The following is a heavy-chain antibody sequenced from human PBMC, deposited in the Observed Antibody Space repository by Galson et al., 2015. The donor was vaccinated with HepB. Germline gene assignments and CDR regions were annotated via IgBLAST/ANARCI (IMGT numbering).Heavy chain of an antibody. V-gene: IGHV6-1*01. CDR3: VEGGVAARPAWFDP. Sequence: CAISGDSVSRNSAAWNWIRQSPSRGLEWPGRTYYRSKWYSEYALSVKNRITINPDTSKNQFSLQLNSVTPEDTAVYYCVEGGVAARPAWFDPWGQGTLVTVSS. J-gene: IGHJ5*02. CDR1: GDSVSRNSAA. CDR2: TYYRSKWYS. D-gene: IGHD6-6*01.